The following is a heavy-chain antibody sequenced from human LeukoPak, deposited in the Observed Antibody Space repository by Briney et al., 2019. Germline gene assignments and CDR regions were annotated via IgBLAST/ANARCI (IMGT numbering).Heavy chain of an antibody. Sequence: GGSLRLSCAASGFTFSSYGMHWVRQAPGKGLEWVAFIRYDGSNKYYADSVKGRFTISRDNSKNTLYLQMNSLRAEDTALYYCAKDIRITISYRFDPWGQGTLVTVSS. CDR3: AKDIRITISYRFDP. V-gene: IGHV3-30*02. J-gene: IGHJ5*02. CDR2: IRYDGSNK. CDR1: GFTFSSYG. D-gene: IGHD3-9*01.